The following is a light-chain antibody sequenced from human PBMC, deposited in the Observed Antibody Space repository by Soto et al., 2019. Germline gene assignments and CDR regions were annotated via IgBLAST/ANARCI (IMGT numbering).Light chain of an antibody. V-gene: IGLV2-14*03. Sequence: QSALTQPASVSGSPGQSITISCTGTSSDVGGYNYVSWYQQHPGKAPKLMIYDVSYRPSGVSNRFSGSKSGNTASLTISGLQAEDEADYYCISYTSSSTLVFGTGTKVTVL. CDR3: ISYTSSSTLV. J-gene: IGLJ1*01. CDR2: DVS. CDR1: SSDVGGYNY.